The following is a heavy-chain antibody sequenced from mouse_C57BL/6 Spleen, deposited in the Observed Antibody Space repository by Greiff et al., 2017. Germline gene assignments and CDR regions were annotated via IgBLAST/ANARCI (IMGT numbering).Heavy chain of an antibody. CDR1: GFTFSDYY. D-gene: IGHD3-2*02. CDR2: INYDGSST. J-gene: IGHJ2*01. CDR3: ARDQDYLDY. Sequence: EVQWVESEGGLVQPGSSMKLSCTASGFTFSDYYMAWVRQVPEKGLEWVANINYDGSSTYYLDSLKSRFIISRDNAKNILYLQMSSLKSEDTATYYCARDQDYLDYWGQGTTLTVSS. V-gene: IGHV5-16*01.